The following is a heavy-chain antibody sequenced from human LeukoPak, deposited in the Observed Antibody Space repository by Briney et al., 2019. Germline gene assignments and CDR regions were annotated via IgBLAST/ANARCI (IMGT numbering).Heavy chain of an antibody. CDR2: INHSGST. V-gene: IGHV4-34*01. Sequence: SETLSLTCAVYGGSFSGYYWSWIRQPPGKGLEWIGEINHSGSTNYNSSLKSRVTISVDTSKNQFSLKLSSVTAADTAVYYCARDGFGELSAWGQGTLVTVSS. J-gene: IGHJ5*02. CDR1: GGSFSGYY. D-gene: IGHD3-10*01. CDR3: ARDGFGELSA.